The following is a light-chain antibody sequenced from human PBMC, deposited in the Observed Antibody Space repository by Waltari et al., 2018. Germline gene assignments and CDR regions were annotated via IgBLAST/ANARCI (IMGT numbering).Light chain of an antibody. J-gene: IGLJ3*02. Sequence: QSALTQPPSASGSPGQSVTLSCTGTNSDIGGYNYVSWYQQHPGKAPKLMIYEVTKRPSGVPDRFSASKSGNTASLTVSGLQAEDEADYYCSSFAGSTNWVFGGGTKLTVL. CDR3: SSFAGSTNWV. CDR2: EVT. V-gene: IGLV2-8*01. CDR1: NSDIGGYNY.